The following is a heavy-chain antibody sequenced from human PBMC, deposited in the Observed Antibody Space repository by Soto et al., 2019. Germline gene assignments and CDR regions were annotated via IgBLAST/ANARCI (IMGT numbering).Heavy chain of an antibody. CDR1: GYTFTSYG. J-gene: IGHJ5*02. D-gene: IGHD5-12*01. CDR2: ISAYNGST. V-gene: IGHV1-18*01. CDR3: ARDHLSYSGYDFLECFDP. Sequence: GASVKVSCKASGYTFTSYGTSWVRQAPGQGLEWMGWISAYNGSTNYAQKLQGRVTMTTDTSTSTAYMELRSLRSDDTAVYYCARDHLSYSGYDFLECFDPWGQGTLVTVSS.